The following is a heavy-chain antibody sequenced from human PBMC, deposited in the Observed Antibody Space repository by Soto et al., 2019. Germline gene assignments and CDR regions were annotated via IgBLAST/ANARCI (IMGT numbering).Heavy chain of an antibody. V-gene: IGHV3-30-3*01. CDR3: ARTFDTITYYFDY. CDR1: EFTFSSYA. Sequence: SLRLSCAASEFTFSSYAMHWIRQAPGKGLEWLAVISFDGNIIQYADSVKGRFTISRDNSKNTLYLQMNSLRGDDTAVYYCARTFDTITYYFDYWGQGTLVTVS. CDR2: ISFDGNII. D-gene: IGHD3-9*01. J-gene: IGHJ4*02.